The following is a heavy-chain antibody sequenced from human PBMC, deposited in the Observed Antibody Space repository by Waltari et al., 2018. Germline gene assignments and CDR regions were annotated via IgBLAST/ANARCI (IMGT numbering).Heavy chain of an antibody. J-gene: IGHJ4*02. CDR2: INHSGCA. V-gene: IGHV4-38-2*01. CDR3: VRVSGYFDV. Sequence: QVQLRESGPGLVKPSETLSLTCAVSKYSIPSRFYWGWIRLSPGKGLAWIGSINHSGCAYYNPSLKSRVTISVDTSKNHFALKVTSVIAADTAVYYCVRVSGYFDVWGQGILVTVSS. CDR1: KYSIPSRFY. D-gene: IGHD1-26*01.